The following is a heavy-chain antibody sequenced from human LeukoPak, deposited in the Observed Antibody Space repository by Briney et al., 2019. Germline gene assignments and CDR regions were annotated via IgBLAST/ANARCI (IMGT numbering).Heavy chain of an antibody. J-gene: IGHJ4*02. V-gene: IGHV1-18*01. CDR1: GYTFTSYG. D-gene: IGHD3-3*01. Sequence: RASVKVSCKASGYTFTSYGISWVRQAPGQGLEWMGWISAYNGNTNYAQKLQGRVTMTTDTSTSTAYMELSSLRSDDTAVYYCATGGRGYDFWSGYYGRGDYWGQGTLVTVSS. CDR3: ATGGRGYDFWSGYYGRGDY. CDR2: ISAYNGNT.